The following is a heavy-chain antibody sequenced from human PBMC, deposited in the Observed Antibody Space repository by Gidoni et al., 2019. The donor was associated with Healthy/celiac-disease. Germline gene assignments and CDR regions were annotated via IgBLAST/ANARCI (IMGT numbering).Heavy chain of an antibody. J-gene: IGHJ5*02. V-gene: IGHV3-23*01. CDR3: AKEEDYYGSGSYRLGNWFDP. D-gene: IGHD3-10*01. Sequence: FTISRDNSKNTLYLQMNSLRAEDTAVYYCAKEEDYYGSGSYRLGNWFDPWGQGTLVTVSS.